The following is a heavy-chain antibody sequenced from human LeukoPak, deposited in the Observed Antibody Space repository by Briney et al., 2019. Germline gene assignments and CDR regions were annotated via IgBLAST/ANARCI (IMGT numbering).Heavy chain of an antibody. Sequence: GASVKVSCKASGYTFTSYYMHWVRQAPGQGLEWMGIINPSGGSTSYAQKFQGRVTMTRDTSTSTVYMELNSLRSEDTAVYYCARPRMVMGSSWPLFDYWGQGTLVTVSS. D-gene: IGHD6-13*01. J-gene: IGHJ4*02. CDR2: INPSGGST. CDR3: ARPRMVMGSSWPLFDY. CDR1: GYTFTSYY. V-gene: IGHV1-46*01.